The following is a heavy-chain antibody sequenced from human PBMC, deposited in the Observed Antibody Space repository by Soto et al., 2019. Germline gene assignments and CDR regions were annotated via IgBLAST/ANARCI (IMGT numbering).Heavy chain of an antibody. CDR2: IYHSGSS. CDR1: GGALSPYY. J-gene: IGHJ6*01. D-gene: IGHD3-10*01. Sequence: SQTLSLRCSVSGGALSPYYWRLIRQFPGQGLEWIGYIYHSGSSQYNPSFTSRVTISVDTSKNQLSLRLSSVTAADTAVYYCARIYGSGRYYENYSGLHFWGHGTTRTGS. V-gene: IGHV4-59*01. CDR3: ARIYGSGRYYENYSGLHF.